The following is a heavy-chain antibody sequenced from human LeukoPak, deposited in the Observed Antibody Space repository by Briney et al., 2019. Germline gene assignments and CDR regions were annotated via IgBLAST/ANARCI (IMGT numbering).Heavy chain of an antibody. V-gene: IGHV3-53*05. J-gene: IGHJ4*02. CDR1: GFTVSNNY. Sequence: PGGSLRLSCAASGFTVSNNYMSWVRQAPGKGLEWVSVIYSGGSTYYAGSVKGRFTISRDSSKNTLHLQMTSLRADDTAVYYCARDDIAVAGKDYWGQGTLVTVSS. D-gene: IGHD6-19*01. CDR2: IYSGGST. CDR3: ARDDIAVAGKDY.